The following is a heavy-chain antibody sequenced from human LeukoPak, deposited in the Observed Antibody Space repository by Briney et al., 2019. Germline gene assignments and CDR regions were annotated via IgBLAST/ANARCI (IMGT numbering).Heavy chain of an antibody. CDR1: GFSFSTYN. CDR3: ARVVSGVTGGDY. J-gene: IGHJ4*02. Sequence: HPWGSLRLSCAASGFSFSTYNMIWVRQAPGKGLECISYITPTSTTIHYADSVKGRFAVSRDNANSLLYLQMNSLRVEDTAVYYCARVVSGVTGGDYWGQGTLVSVSS. V-gene: IGHV3-48*04. CDR2: ITPTSTTI. D-gene: IGHD3-3*01.